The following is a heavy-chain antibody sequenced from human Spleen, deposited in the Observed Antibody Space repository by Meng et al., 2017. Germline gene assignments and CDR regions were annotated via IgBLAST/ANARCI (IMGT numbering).Heavy chain of an antibody. Sequence: GESLKISCAASGFSFRGYRMSWVRQAPGKGLEWVATIKENGSEEYYVDSVRGRFTISRDNAKSSLYLQMNNLRAEDTAVYYCARDYSTYPVFDYFDSWGQGTLVTVSS. V-gene: IGHV3-7*01. CDR1: GFSFRGYR. D-gene: IGHD3-3*01. CDR3: ARDYSTYPVFDYFDS. CDR2: IKENGSEE. J-gene: IGHJ4*02.